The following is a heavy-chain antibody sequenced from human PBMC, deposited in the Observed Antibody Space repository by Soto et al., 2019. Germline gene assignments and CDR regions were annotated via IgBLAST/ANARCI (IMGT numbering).Heavy chain of an antibody. CDR1: GFSFASYA. Sequence: EVQLLESGGGLVQPGGSLRLSCAASGFSFASYALSWVRQAPGKGLEWISGISASGGRPYYADSVKGRFTVSRDNSNNTLYLQLNRLRDEDKAVYYCAKGSSTTPTSQGPLGNWGHGTPVTVSS. D-gene: IGHD1-1*01. V-gene: IGHV3-23*01. CDR2: ISASGGRP. J-gene: IGHJ4*01. CDR3: AKGSSTTPTSQGPLGN.